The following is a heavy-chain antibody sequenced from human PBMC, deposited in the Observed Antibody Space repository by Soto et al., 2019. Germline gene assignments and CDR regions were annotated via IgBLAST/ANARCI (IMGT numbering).Heavy chain of an antibody. J-gene: IGHJ4*02. D-gene: IGHD2-15*01. CDR2: INAGNGAT. CDR1: GFTFTTYA. V-gene: IGHV1-3*01. CDR3: ARDLGGWPDY. Sequence: ASVKVSCKASGFTFTTYAIHWVRQAPGQRLEWMGWINAGNGATKYPQNFQDRVTIARDTSANTAFMELSGLRSEDTAVYYCARDLGGWPDYWGQGTLVTVSS.